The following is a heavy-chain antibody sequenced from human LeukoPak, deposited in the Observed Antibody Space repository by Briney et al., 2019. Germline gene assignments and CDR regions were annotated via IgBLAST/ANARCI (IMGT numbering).Heavy chain of an antibody. CDR2: FDPEDGET. J-gene: IGHJ5*02. CDR1: GYTLTELS. Sequence: ASVKVSCKVSGYTLTELSMHWVRQAPGKGLEWMGGFDPEDGETIYAQKFQGRVTMTEDTSTDTAYMELSSLRSEDTAVYYCATDLNYGSGNGWFDPWGQGTLVTVSS. V-gene: IGHV1-24*01. D-gene: IGHD3-10*01. CDR3: ATDLNYGSGNGWFDP.